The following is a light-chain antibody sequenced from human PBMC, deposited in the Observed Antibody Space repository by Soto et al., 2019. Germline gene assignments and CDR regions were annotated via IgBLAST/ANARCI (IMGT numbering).Light chain of an antibody. V-gene: IGLV2-14*01. Sequence: QSALTQPASVSGSAGQSITISCSGTMRDVGAYNLFSWYQQHPGTAPKLIIYEVRNRPSGISSRFSGSRSGNTTSLTISGLQSEDEGDYYCSAYIARSTLVFGGGTKLTVL. CDR2: EVR. CDR1: MRDVGAYNL. J-gene: IGLJ3*02. CDR3: SAYIARSTLV.